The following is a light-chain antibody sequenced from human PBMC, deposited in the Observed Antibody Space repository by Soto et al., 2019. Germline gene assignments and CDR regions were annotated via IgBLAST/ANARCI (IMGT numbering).Light chain of an antibody. CDR2: DAS. CDR1: QDINNY. CDR3: QQYGNLVT. V-gene: IGKV1-33*01. J-gene: IGKJ4*01. Sequence: DIQMTQSPSSLSASVGDRVTITCQASQDINNYLSWYQQKPGKAPKLLIYDASDLETGVPSRFSGSGSGTDFSFTISSLQPEDIATYYCQQYGNLVTFGGGTKVEIK.